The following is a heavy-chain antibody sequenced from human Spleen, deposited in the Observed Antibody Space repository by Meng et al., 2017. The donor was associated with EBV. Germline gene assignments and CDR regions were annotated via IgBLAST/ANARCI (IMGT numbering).Heavy chain of an antibody. CDR1: GGSITSTNW. CDR3: ASHLVTPGTRGFDH. CDR2: THHGGNT. J-gene: IGHJ4*02. Sequence: VQPEGAGPGLVKPSETLSLPCVVSGGSITSTNWWSWVRQPPGKGLEWIGETHHGGNTNYNTSLQSRVTISVDKSKSQFSLQLTSVTAADTALYYCASHLVTPGTRGFDHWGPGILVTVSS. V-gene: IGHV4-4*02. D-gene: IGHD6-13*01.